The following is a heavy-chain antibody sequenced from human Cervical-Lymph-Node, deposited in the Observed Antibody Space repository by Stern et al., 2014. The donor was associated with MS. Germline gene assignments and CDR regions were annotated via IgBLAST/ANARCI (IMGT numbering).Heavy chain of an antibody. V-gene: IGHV7-4-1*02. CDR2: INTKTGNS. J-gene: IGHJ4*02. CDR1: GYRFTRDA. D-gene: IGHD3-16*01. CDR3: SRGGGSYSGTWDDY. Sequence: VQLVQSGSELKKPGASVKVSCKASGYRFTRDAMNWVRQAPGQGLEWMGWINTKTGNSTYAQDFTGRFVFSLDTSVSTAYLQISSLKAEDTAVYYCSRGGGSYSGTWDDYWGQGTLVTVSS.